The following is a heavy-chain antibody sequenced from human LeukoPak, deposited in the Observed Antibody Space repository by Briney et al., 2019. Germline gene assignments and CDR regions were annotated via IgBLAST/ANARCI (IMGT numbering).Heavy chain of an antibody. V-gene: IGHV3-23*01. J-gene: IGHJ4*02. CDR3: AKSDITVIVVVLCYFDY. Sequence: GGSLRLSCAASGFTFSSYAMSSVRQAPGKGLEWVSAISGSGGSTYYADSVKGRFTISRDNSKNTLYLQMNSLRAEDTAVYYCAKSDITVIVVVLCYFDYWGQGTLVTVSS. CDR2: ISGSGGST. D-gene: IGHD3-22*01. CDR1: GFTFSSYA.